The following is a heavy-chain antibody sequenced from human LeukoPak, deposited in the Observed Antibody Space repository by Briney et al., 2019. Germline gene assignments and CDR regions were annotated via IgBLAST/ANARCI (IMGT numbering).Heavy chain of an antibody. V-gene: IGHV4-4*02. D-gene: IGHD4-23*01. CDR2: IYHSGST. J-gene: IGHJ4*02. CDR1: GGSISSSSGNC. CDR3: ARNGGNSDFDY. Sequence: SETLSLTCAVSGGSISSSSGNCWTWVRQPPGKGLEWIGEIYHSGSTNYNPSLKSRVTMLLDKSKNQFSLKLSSVTAADTAVFYCARNGGNSDFDYWGQGTLVTVSS.